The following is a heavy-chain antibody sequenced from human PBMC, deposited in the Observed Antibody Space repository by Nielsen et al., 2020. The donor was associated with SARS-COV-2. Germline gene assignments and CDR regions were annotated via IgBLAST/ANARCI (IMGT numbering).Heavy chain of an antibody. J-gene: IGHJ3*02. CDR2: IYYSGST. CDR1: GGSISSGDYY. D-gene: IGHD3-9*01. CDR3: ARCGLRYFDWLLFGPDAFDI. Sequence: SETLSLTCTVSGGSISSGDYYWSWIRQPPGKGLEWIGHIYYSGSTYYNPSLKSRVTISVDTSKNQFSLKLSSVTAADTAVYYCARCGLRYFDWLLFGPDAFDIWGQGTMVTVSS. V-gene: IGHV4-30-4*01.